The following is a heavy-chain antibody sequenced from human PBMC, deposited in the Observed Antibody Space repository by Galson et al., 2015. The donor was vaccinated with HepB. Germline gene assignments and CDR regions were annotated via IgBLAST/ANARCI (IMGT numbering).Heavy chain of an antibody. Sequence: VKVSCKVSGYTFTDYYMHWVQQAPGKGLEWMGLVDPEDGETIYAEKFQGRVTITADTSTDTAYMELSSLRSEDTAVYYCATVGGVGYYYYMDVWGKGTTVTVSS. J-gene: IGHJ6*03. V-gene: IGHV1-69-2*01. CDR3: ATVGGVGYYYYMDV. D-gene: IGHD3-3*01. CDR2: VDPEDGET. CDR1: GYTFTDYY.